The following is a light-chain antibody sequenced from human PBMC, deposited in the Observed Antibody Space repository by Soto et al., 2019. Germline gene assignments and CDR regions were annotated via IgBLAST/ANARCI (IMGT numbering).Light chain of an antibody. Sequence: QSALTQPPSASGSPGQSVTISCTGPSSDVGTYNYVSWYQQHPGKAPKLMIYEVTKRPSGVPDRFSGSRSGNTASLTVSGLQGEDEADYYCSSYAGSNNYVFGTGTKLTVL. J-gene: IGLJ1*01. CDR3: SSYAGSNNYV. CDR1: SSDVGTYNY. V-gene: IGLV2-8*01. CDR2: EVT.